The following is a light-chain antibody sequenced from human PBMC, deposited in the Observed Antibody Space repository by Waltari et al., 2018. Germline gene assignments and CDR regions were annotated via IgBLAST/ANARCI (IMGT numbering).Light chain of an antibody. CDR1: QGIGNY. CDR2: AAS. Sequence: DIQMTQSPSSLSASVGDRVTITCRASQGIGNYLAWYQQKPGKVPNLVIYAASTLQRGGPSRFSGSGSGTDFTLSISCLQSEDFATYYCQQYYDYLRTFGQGTKVEIK. V-gene: IGKV1-27*01. J-gene: IGKJ1*01. CDR3: QQYYDYLRT.